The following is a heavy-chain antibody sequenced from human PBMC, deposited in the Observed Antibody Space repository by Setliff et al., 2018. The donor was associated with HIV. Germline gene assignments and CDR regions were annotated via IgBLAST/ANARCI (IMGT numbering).Heavy chain of an antibody. V-gene: IGHV1-46*01. J-gene: IGHJ4*02. CDR1: GYTFTNSF. Sequence: ASVKVSCKASGYTFTNSFMHWVRQAPGQGLEWMGIINPSDGATTYAGNFQDRVTMTSDTSTSTVYMELSSLRSEDTAVYYCARDRSYYPNYFDFWGQGTLVTVS. D-gene: IGHD3-10*01. CDR3: ARDRSYYPNYFDF. CDR2: INPSDGAT.